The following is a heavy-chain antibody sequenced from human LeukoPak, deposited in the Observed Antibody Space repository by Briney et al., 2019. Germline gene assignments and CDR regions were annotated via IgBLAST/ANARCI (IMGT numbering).Heavy chain of an antibody. D-gene: IGHD6-13*01. CDR1: GFTFSGYI. V-gene: IGHV3-48*01. CDR2: ISSSSSTI. Sequence: GGSLGLSCAASGFTFSGYILNWVRQAPGKGLECISFISSSSSTIYYADSVKGRFTISRDNAKNSLYLQMNSLRAEDTAVYYCARLDPGIAAAEVETVDYWGQGTLVTVSS. CDR3: ARLDPGIAAAEVETVDY. J-gene: IGHJ4*02.